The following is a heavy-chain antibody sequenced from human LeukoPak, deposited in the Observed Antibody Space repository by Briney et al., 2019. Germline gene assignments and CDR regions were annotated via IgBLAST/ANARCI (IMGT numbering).Heavy chain of an antibody. D-gene: IGHD3-22*01. J-gene: IGHJ4*02. CDR1: GGSISSYY. CDR3: ARGQNDSSGYYLDY. V-gene: IGHV4-59*08. CDR2: IYYSGST. Sequence: SETLSPTCTVSGGSISSYYWSWIRQPPGKGLEWIGYIYYSGSTNYNPSLKSRVTISVDTSKNQFSLKLSSVTAADTAVYYCARGQNDSSGYYLDYWGQGTLVTVSS.